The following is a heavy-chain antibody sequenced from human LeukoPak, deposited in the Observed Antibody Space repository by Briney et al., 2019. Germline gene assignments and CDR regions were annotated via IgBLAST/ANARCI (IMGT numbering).Heavy chain of an antibody. Sequence: GGSLRLSCAASGFTFSTYWMSWVRQAPGKGLEWVANIKQDGSDKYYVDSVKGRFTISRDNAKNSLFLQMNSLRAEDTAVYYCARVRCSSNSCFPDYRGQGTLVTVSS. CDR3: ARVRCSSNSCFPDY. V-gene: IGHV3-7*01. D-gene: IGHD2-2*01. J-gene: IGHJ4*02. CDR1: GFTFSTYW. CDR2: IKQDGSDK.